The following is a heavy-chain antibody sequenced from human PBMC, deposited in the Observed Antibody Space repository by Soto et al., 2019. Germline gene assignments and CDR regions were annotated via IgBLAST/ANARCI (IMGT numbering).Heavy chain of an antibody. CDR1: GGSISSGGYY. J-gene: IGHJ5*02. CDR3: ARYCSGGSCYSDWFDP. V-gene: IGHV4-31*03. CDR2: IYYSGST. Sequence: KTSETLSLTCTVSGGSISSGGYYWSWIRQHPGKGLEWIGYIYYSGSTYYNPSLKSRVTISVDTSKNQFSLKLSSVTAADTAVYYCARYCSGGSCYSDWFDPWGQGTLVTVSS. D-gene: IGHD2-15*01.